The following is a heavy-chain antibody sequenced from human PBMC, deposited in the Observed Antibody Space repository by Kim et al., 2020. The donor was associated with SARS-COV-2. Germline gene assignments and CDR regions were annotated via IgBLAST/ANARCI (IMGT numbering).Heavy chain of an antibody. CDR3: AKSDGHSGYAFDY. J-gene: IGHJ4*02. Sequence: AHPVKGRFTISRDNSKNTLYLQMNSLRAEDTAVYYCAKSDGHSGYAFDYWGQGTLVTVSS. V-gene: IGHV3-30*02. D-gene: IGHD5-12*01.